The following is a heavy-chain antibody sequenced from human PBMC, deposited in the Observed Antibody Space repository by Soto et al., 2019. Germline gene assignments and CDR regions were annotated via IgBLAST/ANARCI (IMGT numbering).Heavy chain of an antibody. Sequence: GGSLRLSCAASGFTFSSYDMHWVRQATGKGLEWVSAIGTAGDTYYPGSVKGRFTISRENAKNSLYLQMNSLRAGDTAVYYCARVGGGSGLDAFDIWGQGTMVTVSS. D-gene: IGHD2-15*01. CDR3: ARVGGGSGLDAFDI. CDR1: GFTFSSYD. J-gene: IGHJ3*02. V-gene: IGHV3-13*01. CDR2: IGTAGDT.